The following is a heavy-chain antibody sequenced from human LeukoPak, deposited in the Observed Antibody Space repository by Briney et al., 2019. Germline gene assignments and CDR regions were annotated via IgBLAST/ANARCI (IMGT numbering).Heavy chain of an antibody. CDR3: ATPHFYAMGV. J-gene: IGHJ6*02. CDR2: ISGSGVKR. V-gene: IGHV3-11*01. Sequence: GGSLRLSCAASGLRFSDQYMIWIRQTPGKGLEWISFISGSGVKRFYADSMKGRFIISKDNTRNSLYLQMNSLRAEDTAIYYCATPHFYAMGVWGQGTTVTVSS. CDR1: GLRFSDQY.